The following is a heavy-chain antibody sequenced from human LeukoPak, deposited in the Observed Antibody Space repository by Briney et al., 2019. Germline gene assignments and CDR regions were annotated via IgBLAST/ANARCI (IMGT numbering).Heavy chain of an antibody. CDR1: GFTFSSYE. D-gene: IGHD2-2*01. J-gene: IGHJ4*02. Sequence: GGSLRLSCAASGFTFSSYEMSWVRQAPGEGLEWVGRIKSKSDGGTADHAAPVKGRFTISRDDSKSTLYLQMNSLKTEDTAVYYCTTYRTGYSDYWGQGTLVTVSS. CDR2: IKSKSDGGTA. CDR3: TTYRTGYSDY. V-gene: IGHV3-15*01.